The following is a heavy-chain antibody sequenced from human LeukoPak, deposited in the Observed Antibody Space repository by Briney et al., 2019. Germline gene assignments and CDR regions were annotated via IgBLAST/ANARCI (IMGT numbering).Heavy chain of an antibody. CDR1: GGTFSSYA. CDR3: ARDLRLPGRNPGDYDGPGAFDI. CDR2: IIPIFGTA. D-gene: IGHD4-17*01. V-gene: IGHV1-69*13. Sequence: ASVKVSCKASGGTFSSYAISWVRQAPGQGLEWMGGIIPIFGTANYAQKFQGRVTITADESTSTAYMELSSLRSEDTAVYYCARDLRLPGRNPGDYDGPGAFDIWGQGTMVTVSS. J-gene: IGHJ3*02.